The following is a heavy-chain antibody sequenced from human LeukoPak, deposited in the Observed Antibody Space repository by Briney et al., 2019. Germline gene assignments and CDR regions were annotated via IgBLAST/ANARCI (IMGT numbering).Heavy chain of an antibody. CDR1: GYTFTTYN. J-gene: IGHJ4*02. CDR2: MNPNSGNA. V-gene: IGHV1-8*01. CDR3: ATADVAVAGTPDY. Sequence: ASVKVSCKASGYTFTTYNINWVRQATGQGLEWMGWMNPNSGNAGYAQKFQGRVTMTEDTSTNTAYMELSSLRSEDTAVYYCATADVAVAGTPDYWGQGTLVTVSS. D-gene: IGHD6-19*01.